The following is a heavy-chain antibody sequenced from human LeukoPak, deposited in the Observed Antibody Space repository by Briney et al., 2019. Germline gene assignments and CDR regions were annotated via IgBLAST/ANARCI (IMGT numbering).Heavy chain of an antibody. Sequence: GGSLRLSCAASGFTFSSYAMHWVRQAPGKGLEWVAVISYDGSNKYYADSVKGRFTISRDNSKNTLYLQMNSLRAEDTAVYYCARDYSPAAFDIWGQGTMVTVSS. CDR3: ARDYSPAAFDI. V-gene: IGHV3-30*04. CDR1: GFTFSSYA. CDR2: ISYDGSNK. D-gene: IGHD1-26*01. J-gene: IGHJ3*02.